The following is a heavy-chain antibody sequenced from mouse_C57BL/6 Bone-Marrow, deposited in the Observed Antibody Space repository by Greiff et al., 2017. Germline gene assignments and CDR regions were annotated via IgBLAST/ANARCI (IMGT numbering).Heavy chain of an antibody. CDR3: ARSPLYYYGSSFFDV. V-gene: IGHV1-55*01. D-gene: IGHD1-1*01. J-gene: IGHJ1*03. Sequence: VQLQQPGAELVKPGASVKMSCKASGYTFTSYWITWVKQRPGQGLEWIGDIYPGSGSTNYNEKFKSKATLTVDTSSSTAYMQPSSLTSEDTAAYYCARSPLYYYGSSFFDVWGTGNTATVSS. CDR2: IYPGSGST. CDR1: GYTFTSYW.